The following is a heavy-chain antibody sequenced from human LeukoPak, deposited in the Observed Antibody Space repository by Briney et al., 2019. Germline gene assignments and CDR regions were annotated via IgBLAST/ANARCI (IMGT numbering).Heavy chain of an antibody. CDR2: INSDGSSI. Sequence: PGGSLRLSCAASGFVFSNKWMYWVRQAPGRGLVWVSRINSDGSSIAYADSVKGRFTISRDNAQNTLFLQMTSLRVEDTAVYYCAKDMTGPDDSWGPGTLVTVSS. CDR1: GFVFSNKW. V-gene: IGHV3-74*01. J-gene: IGHJ4*02. CDR3: AKDMTGPDDS. D-gene: IGHD3-16*01.